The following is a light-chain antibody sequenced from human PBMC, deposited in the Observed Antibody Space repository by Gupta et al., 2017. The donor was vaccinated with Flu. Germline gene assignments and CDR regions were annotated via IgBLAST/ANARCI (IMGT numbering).Light chain of an antibody. CDR2: WAS. CDR3: QQYYSTPT. J-gene: IGKJ1*01. Sequence: DIVMTQSPDSLAASLCERATINCKSSQIVLYSSNNKNYLAWYQQKPGQPPKLLIYWASTRESGVPDRFSGSGSGTDFTLTISSLQAEDVAVYYCQQYYSTPTFGQGTKVEIK. CDR1: QIVLYSSNNKNY. V-gene: IGKV4-1*01.